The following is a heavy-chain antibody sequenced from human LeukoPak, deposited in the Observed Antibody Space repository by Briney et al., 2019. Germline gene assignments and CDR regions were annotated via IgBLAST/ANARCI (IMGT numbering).Heavy chain of an antibody. J-gene: IGHJ3*02. CDR1: GLTFNNYA. Sequence: PGGSLRLSCAASGLTFNNYAMSWVRQAPGKGLEWVSVMTGTGGITYYADSVKGRFTISRDNSNNTLYLLMTSLRAEDTAIYYCAKDVQKYCSSTRCYSTAFDMWGQGTTVTVSS. V-gene: IGHV3-23*01. CDR3: AKDVQKYCSSTRCYSTAFDM. D-gene: IGHD2-2*01. CDR2: MTGTGGIT.